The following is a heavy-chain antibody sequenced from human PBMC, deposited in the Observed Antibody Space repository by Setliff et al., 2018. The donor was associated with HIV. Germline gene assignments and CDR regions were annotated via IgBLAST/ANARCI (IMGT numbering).Heavy chain of an antibody. J-gene: IGHJ5*02. CDR2: IIPIFGTA. V-gene: IGHV1-69*05. CDR3: VRDRYSYGYTPTWFDP. Sequence: ASVKVSCKASGGTFSSYAISWVRQAPGQGLEWMGGIIPIFGTANYAQKFQGRVTITTDASTSTAFMELSSLRSEDTAVYYCVRDRYSYGYTPTWFDPWGQGTLVTVSA. CDR1: GGTFSSYA. D-gene: IGHD5-18*01.